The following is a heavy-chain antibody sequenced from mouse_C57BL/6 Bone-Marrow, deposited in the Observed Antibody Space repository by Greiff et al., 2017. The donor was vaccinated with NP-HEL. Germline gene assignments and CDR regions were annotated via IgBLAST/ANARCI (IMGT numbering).Heavy chain of an antibody. D-gene: IGHD1-1*01. CDR2: IWSDGST. V-gene: IGHV2-6-1*01. CDR1: GFSLTSYG. Sequence: VKLQESGPGLVAPSQSLSITCTVSGFSLTSYGVHWVRQPPGKGLEWLVVIWSDGSTTYNSALKSRLSISKDNSKSQVFLKMNSLQTDDTAMYYCARHKDYYGSSSYAMDYWGQGTSVTVSS. J-gene: IGHJ4*01. CDR3: ARHKDYYGSSSYAMDY.